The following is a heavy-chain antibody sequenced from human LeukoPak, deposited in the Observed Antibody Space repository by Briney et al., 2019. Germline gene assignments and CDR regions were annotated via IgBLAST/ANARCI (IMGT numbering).Heavy chain of an antibody. CDR3: ARAGRIAVAGRRGIEYFQH. Sequence: SQTLSLTCAISGDSVSSNSAAWNWIRQSPSRGLEWLGRTYYRSKWYNDYAVSVKSRITINPDTSKNQFSLQLNSVTPEDTAVYYCARAGRIAVAGRRGIEYFQHWGQGTLVTVSS. CDR1: GDSVSSNSAA. J-gene: IGHJ1*01. D-gene: IGHD6-19*01. V-gene: IGHV6-1*01. CDR2: TYYRSKWYN.